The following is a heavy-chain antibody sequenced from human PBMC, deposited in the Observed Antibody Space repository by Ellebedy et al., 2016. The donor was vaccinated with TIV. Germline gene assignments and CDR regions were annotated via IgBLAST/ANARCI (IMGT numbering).Heavy chain of an antibody. V-gene: IGHV5-10-1*01. CDR1: GYSLTTSW. Sequence: GESLKISCKASGYSLTTSWINWVRQVPGKGLEWIGRIDPLDSYTNYSPSFQGHVTISADRSISTAYLQWSSLKASDTAMYYCASPRPDSSSSLDYWGQGSLVTVSS. J-gene: IGHJ4*02. CDR2: IDPLDSYT. D-gene: IGHD6-19*01. CDR3: ASPRPDSSSSLDY.